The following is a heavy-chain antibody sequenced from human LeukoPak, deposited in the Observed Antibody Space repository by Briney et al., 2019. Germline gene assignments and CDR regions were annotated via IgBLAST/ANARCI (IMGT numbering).Heavy chain of an antibody. CDR2: ISSSSGYI. V-gene: IGHV3-21*01. D-gene: IGHD2-2*01. CDR3: ARDSPSCTTTSCLNDF. Sequence: GGSLRLSCVASGFSFSSFNMNWVRQAPGKGLEWVSSISSSSGYIYYADSVKGRFSIPRDNAKNSLYLQMNSLRVEDTAVYYCARDSPSCTTTSCLNDFWGQGTLVTVSS. J-gene: IGHJ4*02. CDR1: GFSFSSFN.